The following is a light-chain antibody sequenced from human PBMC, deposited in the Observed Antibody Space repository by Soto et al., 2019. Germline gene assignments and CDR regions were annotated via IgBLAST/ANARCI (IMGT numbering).Light chain of an antibody. CDR2: GAS. CDR1: QSVSSSY. V-gene: IGKV3-20*01. J-gene: IGKJ5*01. CDR3: QQYGSSLFT. Sequence: EMVLTQSPGTLSLSPGEGATLSCRASQSVSSSYLAWYQQKPGQAPRLLIYGASSRATGIPDRFSGSGSGTDFTLTISRLEPEDFAVYYCQQYGSSLFTLGQGTRLEIK.